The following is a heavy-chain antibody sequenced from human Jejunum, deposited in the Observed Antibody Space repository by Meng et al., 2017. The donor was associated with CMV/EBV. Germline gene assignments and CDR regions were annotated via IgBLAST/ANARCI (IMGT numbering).Heavy chain of an antibody. CDR2: IYSGNTT. Sequence: CTAAEFSVSRNNMTWVRQAPGKGLEWVSAIYSGNTTYYADSVKGRFTISRDNSKNTLYLQMNSLRAEDTAVYYCAKKYSGSFDYWGQGTLVTVSS. V-gene: IGHV3-53*01. CDR3: AKKYSGSFDY. J-gene: IGHJ4*02. CDR1: EFSVSRNN. D-gene: IGHD1-26*01.